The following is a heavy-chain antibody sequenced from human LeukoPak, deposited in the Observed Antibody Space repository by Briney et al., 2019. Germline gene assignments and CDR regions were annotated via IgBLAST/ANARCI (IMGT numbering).Heavy chain of an antibody. D-gene: IGHD3-9*01. V-gene: IGHV4-34*01. CDR1: GGSFSGYY. CDR2: INHSGST. CDR3: ARVWVIYDILTGYYNLKEYYFDY. Sequence: SETLSLTCAVYGGSFSGYYWSWIRQPPGKGLEWIGEINHSGSTNYNPSLKSRVTISVDTSKNQFSLKLSSVTAADTAVYYCARVWVIYDILTGYYNLKEYYFDYWGQGTLVTVSS. J-gene: IGHJ4*02.